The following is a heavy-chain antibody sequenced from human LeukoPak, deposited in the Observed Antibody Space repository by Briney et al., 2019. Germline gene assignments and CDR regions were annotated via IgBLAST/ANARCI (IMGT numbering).Heavy chain of an antibody. D-gene: IGHD3-16*02. J-gene: IGHJ6*02. CDR1: GGSITNTNW. Sequence: SGTLSLTCAVSGGSITNTNWWNWVRQPPGKGLEWIGEIYHSGSTNYNSSLKSRVTIPVDKSKNQFSLKLNSVTAADSAVYYCAGRSYHGMDVWGQGTTVTVSS. CDR2: IYHSGST. V-gene: IGHV4-4*02. CDR3: AGRSYHGMDV.